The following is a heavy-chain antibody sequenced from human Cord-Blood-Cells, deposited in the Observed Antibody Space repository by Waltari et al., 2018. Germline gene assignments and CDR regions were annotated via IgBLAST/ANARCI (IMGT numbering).Heavy chain of an antibody. V-gene: IGHV4-39*01. CDR2: IYYRGST. CDR1: GGSISSSSHY. D-gene: IGHD3-22*01. J-gene: IGHJ4*02. Sequence: QMQLQESGPGLVKPSETLSPTCPVSGGSISSSSHYWGWIRQPPGKGLEWIGSIYYRGSTYYNPSLKGRVTISVDTSKNQFSLKLSSVNAADTAVYYCARQYYDSSGYYPFDYWGQGTLVTVSS. CDR3: ARQYYDSSGYYPFDY.